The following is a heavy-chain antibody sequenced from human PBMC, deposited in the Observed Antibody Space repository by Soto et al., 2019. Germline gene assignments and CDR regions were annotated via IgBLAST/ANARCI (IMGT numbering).Heavy chain of an antibody. J-gene: IGHJ6*02. V-gene: IGHV3-23*01. CDR3: AKSPSRAPYGMDV. Sequence: EVQLLESGGGLVQPGGSLRLSCAASGFPFSMYAMTWVRQAPGKGLEWVSAISGSVDSTYYADSVKGWFTISRDNSKKTVYLEMNSLRVEDTAVYHCAKSPSRAPYGMDVWGQGTTVTVSS. CDR2: ISGSVDST. CDR1: GFPFSMYA. D-gene: IGHD6-6*01.